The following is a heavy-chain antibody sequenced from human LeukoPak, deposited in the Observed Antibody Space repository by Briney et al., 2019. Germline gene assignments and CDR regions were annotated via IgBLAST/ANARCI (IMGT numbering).Heavy chain of an antibody. CDR1: GFTFSSYW. J-gene: IGHJ4*02. CDR2: IKQDGSER. Sequence: GGSLRLSCAASGFTFSSYWMNWVRQAPGKGLEWVANIKQDGSERYYVDSVKGRFTISRDNSKNTLYLQMNSLRAEDTAIYYCAKGLIRKDDYWGQGTLVTVSS. CDR3: AKGLIRKDDY. D-gene: IGHD2-21*01. V-gene: IGHV3-7*03.